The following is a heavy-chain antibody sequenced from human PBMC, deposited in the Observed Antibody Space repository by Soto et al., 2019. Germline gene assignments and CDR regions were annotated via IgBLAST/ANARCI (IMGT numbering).Heavy chain of an antibody. V-gene: IGHV4-39*01. CDR1: GGSISSSSYY. CDR2: IYSSGST. CDR3: ARRDSSGYYGWFDP. J-gene: IGHJ5*02. D-gene: IGHD3-22*01. Sequence: SETLSLTCTVCGGSISSSSYYWGWIRQPPGKGLEWIGSIYSSGSTYYNPSLKSRVTISVDTSKNQFSLKLSSVTAADTAVYYCARRDSSGYYGWFDPWGQGTLVTVSS.